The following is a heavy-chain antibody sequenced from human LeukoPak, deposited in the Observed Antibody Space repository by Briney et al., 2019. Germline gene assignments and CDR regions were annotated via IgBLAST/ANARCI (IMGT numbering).Heavy chain of an antibody. V-gene: IGHV3-30*02. D-gene: IGHD1-26*01. CDR1: GFTFSSYG. Sequence: PGGSLRLSCAASGFTFSSYGMHWVRQAPGKGLEWVAFIRYDGSNKYYAETVKGRFTISRDNSKNMLYLQMNSLRPEDTAVYYCAKDGGSSTLFDYWGQGTLVTVSS. J-gene: IGHJ4*02. CDR3: AKDGGSSTLFDY. CDR2: IRYDGSNK.